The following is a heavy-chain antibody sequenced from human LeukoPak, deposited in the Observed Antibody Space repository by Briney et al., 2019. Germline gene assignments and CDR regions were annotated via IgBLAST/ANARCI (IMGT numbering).Heavy chain of an antibody. D-gene: IGHD3-3*01. CDR2: MSHDGSNI. Sequence: GGSLRLSCAASGFTFNSYTLHWVRQAPGKGPEWVALMSHDGSNIFYAKSGKGRFTISRDNSKNTLYLQMNNLRAEGTAVYSCARGATNDFGSGYGWFDPWGQGTLVTVSS. J-gene: IGHJ5*02. V-gene: IGHV3-30-3*01. CDR3: ARGATNDFGSGYGWFDP. CDR1: GFTFNSYT.